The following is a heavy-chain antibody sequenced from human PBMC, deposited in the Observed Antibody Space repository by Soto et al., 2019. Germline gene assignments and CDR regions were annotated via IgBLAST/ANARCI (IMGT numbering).Heavy chain of an antibody. V-gene: IGHV3-21*01. CDR1: GFTFSSYS. D-gene: IGHD6-6*01. CDR3: AREWQLVAFEI. Sequence: GSLRLSCAASGFTFSSYSMNWVRQAPGKGLEWVSSISSSSSYIYYADSVKGRFTISRDNAKNSLYLQMNSLRAEDTAVYYCAREWQLVAFEIWGQGKMVTDSS. CDR2: ISSSSSYI. J-gene: IGHJ3*02.